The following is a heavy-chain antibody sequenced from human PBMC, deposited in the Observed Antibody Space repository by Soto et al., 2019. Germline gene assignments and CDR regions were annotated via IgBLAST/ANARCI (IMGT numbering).Heavy chain of an antibody. CDR2: INPRGGST. V-gene: IGHV1-46*01. Sequence: ASVKVSCKASGYTFTGYYMHWVRQAPGQGLEWMGIINPRGGSTSYAQQFQGTVTMTSDTSTRTVYMELSSLRSEDTAVYYCAGDSGDSSGYIFDYWGQGTRVTVSS. D-gene: IGHD3-22*01. J-gene: IGHJ4*02. CDR1: GYTFTGYY. CDR3: AGDSGDSSGYIFDY.